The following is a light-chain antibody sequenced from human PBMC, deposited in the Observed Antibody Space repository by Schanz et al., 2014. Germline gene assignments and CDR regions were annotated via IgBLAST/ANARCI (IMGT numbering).Light chain of an antibody. CDR1: SSDVGGYNY. V-gene: IGLV2-8*01. Sequence: QSALTQPPSASGSPGQSVTISCTGTSSDVGGYNYVSWYQQHPGKAPKLMISEVSKRPSGVPNRFSASKSGNTASLTVSGLQADDEGDYYCSSYAGSNNFVVFGGGTKLTVL. CDR3: SSYAGSNNFVV. CDR2: EVS. J-gene: IGLJ2*01.